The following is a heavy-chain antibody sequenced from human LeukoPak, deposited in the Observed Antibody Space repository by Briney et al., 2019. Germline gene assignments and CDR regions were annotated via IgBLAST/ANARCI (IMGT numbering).Heavy chain of an antibody. Sequence: SETLSLTCTVSGGSISNYYWNWIRQPPGKGLEFIGYIYYSGSTTYNPSLKSRVTMSVDTSKNQFSLKLISVTAADTAVYYCARRGYSSGWYYFDYWGQGTLVTVSS. CDR1: GGSISNYY. J-gene: IGHJ4*02. V-gene: IGHV4-59*08. CDR3: ARRGYSSGWYYFDY. D-gene: IGHD6-19*01. CDR2: IYYSGST.